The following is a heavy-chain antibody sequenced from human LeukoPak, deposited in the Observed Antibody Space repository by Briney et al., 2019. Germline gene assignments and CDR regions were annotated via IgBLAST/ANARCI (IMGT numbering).Heavy chain of an antibody. V-gene: IGHV3-30*04. J-gene: IGHJ6*02. CDR3: ARGYNYYYYGMDV. CDR1: GFTLSSYA. D-gene: IGHD1-14*01. Sequence: GGSLRLSCAASGFTLSSYAMHWVRQAPGKGLEWVAVISYDGSNKYYADSVKGRFTISRDNSKNTLYLQMNSLRAEDTAVYYCARGYNYYYYGMDVWGQGTTVTVSS. CDR2: ISYDGSNK.